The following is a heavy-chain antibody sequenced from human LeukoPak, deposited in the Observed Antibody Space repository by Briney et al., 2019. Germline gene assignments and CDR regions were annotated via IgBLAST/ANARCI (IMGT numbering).Heavy chain of an antibody. CDR3: AKLKRVGIAPFDD. D-gene: IGHD3-10*01. CDR1: GFTFSHFA. CDR2: ISGSGNKT. J-gene: IGHJ4*02. V-gene: IGHV3-23*01. Sequence: GGSLRLSCAASGFTFSHFATSWVRQAPGKGLHWVSTISGSGNKTYDADSVKGRFSISRDNSKNTLYLQMTGLRAEDTAVYYCAKLKRVGIAPFDDWGQGTLVIASS.